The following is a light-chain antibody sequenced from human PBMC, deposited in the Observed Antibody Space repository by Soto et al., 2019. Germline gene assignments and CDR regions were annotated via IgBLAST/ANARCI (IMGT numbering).Light chain of an antibody. V-gene: IGKV3-20*01. Sequence: EIVLTQSPGTLSSSPGERATLSCRASQTVSSSLAWYQQKTGQAPRLLISGASTRATGIPDRFSGSGSETDFTLTISRLEPEDFALYYCQQYGSSPITFGQGTRLEIK. CDR2: GAS. CDR1: QTVSSS. CDR3: QQYGSSPIT. J-gene: IGKJ5*01.